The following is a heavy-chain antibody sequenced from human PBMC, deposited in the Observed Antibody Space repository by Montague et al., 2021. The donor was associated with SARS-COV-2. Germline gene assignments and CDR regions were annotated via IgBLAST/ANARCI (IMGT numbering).Heavy chain of an antibody. CDR1: GFTFNSYA. V-gene: IGHV3-30-3*01. CDR2: ISYDGSNK. J-gene: IGHJ3*02. Sequence: SLRLSCVASGFTFNSYAMHWVRQAPFKGLEWVAVISYDGSNKYYXDSVKGRFTISRDNSKNTLYLQMNSLRAEDTAVYYCARDPDSGSYSSDAFDIWGQGTMVTVSS. D-gene: IGHD1-26*01. CDR3: ARDPDSGSYSSDAFDI.